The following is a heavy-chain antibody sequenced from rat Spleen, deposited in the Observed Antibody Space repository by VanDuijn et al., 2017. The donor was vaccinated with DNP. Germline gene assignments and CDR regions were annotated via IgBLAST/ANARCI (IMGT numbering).Heavy chain of an antibody. CDR2: ISYSGST. J-gene: IGHJ2*01. CDR1: GYSIPSNY. CDR3: ARWSYYGFDY. D-gene: IGHD1-12*01. V-gene: IGHV3-1*01. Sequence: EVQLQESGPGLVKPSQSLSLTCSVTGYSIPSNYWGWIRKFPGNKMEWMGYISYSGSTSYNPSLKSRISITRDTSKNQFFLQLNSVTTEDTATYYCARWSYYGFDYWGQGVMVTVSS.